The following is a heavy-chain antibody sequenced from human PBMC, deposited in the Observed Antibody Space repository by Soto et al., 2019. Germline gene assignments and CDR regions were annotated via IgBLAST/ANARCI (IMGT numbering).Heavy chain of an antibody. CDR3: ARAAAGLYYYYGMDV. CDR2: ISYDGSNK. V-gene: IGHV3-30-3*01. D-gene: IGHD6-13*01. J-gene: IGHJ6*02. Sequence: GGSLRLSCAASGFTFSSYAIHWVRQAPGKGLEWVAVISYDGSNKYYADSVKGRFTISRDNSNNTLDLQMNSLRAEDTAVYYCARAAAGLYYYYGMDVWGQGTTVTVS. CDR1: GFTFSSYA.